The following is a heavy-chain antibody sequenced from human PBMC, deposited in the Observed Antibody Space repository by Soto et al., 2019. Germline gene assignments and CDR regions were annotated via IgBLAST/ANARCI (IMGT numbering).Heavy chain of an antibody. D-gene: IGHD3-3*01. CDR3: ARQNFVTYDDFWSGYYAFDY. V-gene: IGHV1-18*01. CDR1: GYTFTSYG. Sequence: QVQLVQSGAEVKKPGASVKVSCKASGYTFTSYGISWVRQAPGQGLEWMGWISAYNGNTNYEQKLQGRVTMTTDTSTRPAYMELRSLRSDDTAVYYCARQNFVTYDDFWSGYYAFDYWGQGTLVTVSS. CDR2: ISAYNGNT. J-gene: IGHJ4*02.